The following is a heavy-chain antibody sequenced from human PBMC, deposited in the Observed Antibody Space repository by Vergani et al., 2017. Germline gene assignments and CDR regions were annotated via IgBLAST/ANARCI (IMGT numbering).Heavy chain of an antibody. V-gene: IGHV3-21*01. CDR3: ARDRYDGSSRWFDP. J-gene: IGHJ5*02. D-gene: IGHD1-26*01. CDR2: ISRNSSYI. CDR1: GSTFSSYS. Sequence: EVQLVESGGGLVKPGGSLRLSCAASGSTFSSYSMNGARRAPGKGLEGVPSISRNSSYIYYADSVKGRFTISRENAKNSLYLQMNSLRAEDTAVYYCARDRYDGSSRWFDPWGQGTLVTVSS.